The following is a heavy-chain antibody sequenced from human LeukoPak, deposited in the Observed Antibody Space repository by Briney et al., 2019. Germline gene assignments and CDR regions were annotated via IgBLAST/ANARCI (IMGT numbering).Heavy chain of an antibody. V-gene: IGHV3-74*01. D-gene: IGHD6-13*01. CDR3: VRESGAAADY. CDR2: INSDESTT. CDR1: GFTFSSDW. Sequence: GGSLRLSCEASGFTFSSDWMHRVRQAPGKGLVWVSRINSDESTTNYADSVKGRFTISRDNAKNTLYLQMDSLRAEDTAVYYCVRESGAAADYWGQGTLVTVSS. J-gene: IGHJ4*02.